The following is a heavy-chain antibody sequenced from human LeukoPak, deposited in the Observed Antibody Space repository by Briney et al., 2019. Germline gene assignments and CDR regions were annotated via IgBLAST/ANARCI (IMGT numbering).Heavy chain of an antibody. CDR3: ASSRGPSSSWSFDS. V-gene: IGHV4-59*01. CDR2: IYYTGST. J-gene: IGHJ4*02. Sequence: PSETLSLTCSFSIVSIKNYYWNWIRQSPGKGLQWIGYIYYTGSTDYNFSLKSRVTISLDTSENQFSLRLNSVTAADSAVYFYASSRGPSSSWSFDSWGQGILVTVSS. D-gene: IGHD6-13*01. CDR1: IVSIKNYY.